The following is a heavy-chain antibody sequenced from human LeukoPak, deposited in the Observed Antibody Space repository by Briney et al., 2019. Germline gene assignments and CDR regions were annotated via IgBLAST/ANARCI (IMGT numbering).Heavy chain of an antibody. V-gene: IGHV1-69*05. D-gene: IGHD1-7*01. CDR3: ARAHWNYSPAHNWFDP. J-gene: IGHJ5*02. CDR1: GGTFSSHA. CDR2: VIPIFGTA. Sequence: GASVKVSCKASGGTFSSHAISGVGQAPGRGLEWMGGVIPIFGTANYAQKFQGRGTITTDESTSTAYMELSSSRSEDTAVYYCARAHWNYSPAHNWFDPWGQGTLVTVSS.